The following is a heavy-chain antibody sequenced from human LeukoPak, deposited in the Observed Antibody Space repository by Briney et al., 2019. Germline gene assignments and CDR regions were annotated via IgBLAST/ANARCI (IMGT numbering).Heavy chain of an antibody. V-gene: IGHV3-30-3*01. CDR2: ISYDGYDK. CDR3: ARLFGSGTYLFDY. CDR1: GFTFNDYA. Sequence: GGSLRLSCAASGFTFNDYAMYWVRQAPGKGLEWVTLISYDGYDKSYADSVRGRFTISRDNSRNTLYLQMDSLRSEDTAVYYCARLFGSGTYLFDYWGQGTLVTVSS. D-gene: IGHD3-10*01. J-gene: IGHJ4*02.